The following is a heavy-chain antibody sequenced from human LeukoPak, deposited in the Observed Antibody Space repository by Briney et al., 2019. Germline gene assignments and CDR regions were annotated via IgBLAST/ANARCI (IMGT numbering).Heavy chain of an antibody. D-gene: IGHD4-17*01. V-gene: IGHV3-23*01. CDR3: ARRGLGYGDYFDY. J-gene: IGHJ4*02. CDR2: ISGSGGST. CDR1: GFTFSSYG. Sequence: GGSLRLSCAASGFTFSSYGMSWVRQAPGKGLEWVSAISGSGGSTSYAQKFQGRVTMTRDTSTSTVYMELSSLRSEDTAVYYCARRGLGYGDYFDYWGQGTLVTVSS.